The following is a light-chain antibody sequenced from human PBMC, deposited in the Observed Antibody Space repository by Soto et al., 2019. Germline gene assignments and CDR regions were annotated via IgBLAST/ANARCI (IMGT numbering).Light chain of an antibody. Sequence: EIVLTQSPGTLSLSPGERATLSCRASQRVSSSYLAWYQQKPGQAPRLLIYGVSTRGPGIPDRFSGSGSGTDLTLTITSLEPKEFAVYYCHQYGSSPLTIGKGTKVEIK. V-gene: IGKV3-20*01. CDR2: GVS. J-gene: IGKJ1*01. CDR3: HQYGSSPLT. CDR1: QRVSSSY.